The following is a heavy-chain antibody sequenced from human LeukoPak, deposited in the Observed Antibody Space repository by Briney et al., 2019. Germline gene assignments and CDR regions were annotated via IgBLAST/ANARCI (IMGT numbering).Heavy chain of an antibody. Sequence: SQTLSLTCAVSGGSISSGGYPWSWIRQPPGKGLEWIGYIYHSGSTYYNPSLKSRATISVDRSKNQFSLKLSSVTAADTAVYYCARDSTGYSYGGFFDYWGQGTLVTVSS. J-gene: IGHJ4*02. D-gene: IGHD5-18*01. CDR2: IYHSGST. CDR1: GGSISSGGYP. V-gene: IGHV4-30-2*01. CDR3: ARDSTGYSYGGFFDY.